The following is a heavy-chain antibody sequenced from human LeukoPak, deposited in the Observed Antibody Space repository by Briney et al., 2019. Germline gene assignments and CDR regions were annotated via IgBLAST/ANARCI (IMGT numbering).Heavy chain of an antibody. CDR3: ARDGLTGTPYYDFWSGYLIHYGMDV. CDR1: GFTFIDYY. CDR2: ISSSGSTI. J-gene: IGHJ6*02. Sequence: AGSLTLSCAASGFTFIDYYMSWIRQAPGKGLEWVSYISSSGSTIYYEDSVKGRFTISRATAKNYMYLQMTSLRAEDTAVYYCARDGLTGTPYYDFWSGYLIHYGMDVWGQGTTVTVSS. V-gene: IGHV3-11*01. D-gene: IGHD3-3*01.